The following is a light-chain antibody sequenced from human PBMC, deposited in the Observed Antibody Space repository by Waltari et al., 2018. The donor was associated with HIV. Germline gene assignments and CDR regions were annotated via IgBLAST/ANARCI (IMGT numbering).Light chain of an antibody. CDR1: NNARSVFQY. Sequence: SVLTQPASVSGSPGQSITISCSAVNNARSVFQYVHLYRQQPDKGPQLVLYDVNYRPSGISDRFSGSKSGNTASLTISALQPDDEGHYYCSSYTTTRSVVFGGGTKVTVL. J-gene: IGLJ3*02. CDR3: SSYTTTRSVV. V-gene: IGLV2-14*03. CDR2: DVN.